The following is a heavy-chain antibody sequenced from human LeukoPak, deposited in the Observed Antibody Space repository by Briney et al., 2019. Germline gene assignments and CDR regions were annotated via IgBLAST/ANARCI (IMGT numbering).Heavy chain of an antibody. J-gene: IGHJ4*02. Sequence: GGSLRLSCAASGFTFSSYGMHWVRQAPGKGLEWVARLVYDERNDYADSVKGRFTISRDNSKNTLYLQMDNPRVDDTAVYYCARDLSAAYDFWGQGILVTVSS. CDR1: GFTFSSYG. D-gene: IGHD2-21*01. V-gene: IGHV3-33*08. CDR3: ARDLSAAYDF. CDR2: LVYDERN.